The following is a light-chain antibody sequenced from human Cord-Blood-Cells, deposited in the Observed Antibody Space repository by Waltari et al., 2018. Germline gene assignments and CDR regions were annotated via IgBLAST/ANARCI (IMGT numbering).Light chain of an antibody. CDR1: QSISSY. J-gene: IGKJ2*03. CDR3: QQSYSTPYS. Sequence: DIKITHPPSSPSASLGDSVTTTCRASQSISSYLNWYQQKPGKAPKLRIYAASSSQSGVPSRFSARGSGTDFTRTISSLEPEDGSTDYCQQSYSTPYSFGQGTQLELK. V-gene: IGKV1-39*01. CDR2: AAS.